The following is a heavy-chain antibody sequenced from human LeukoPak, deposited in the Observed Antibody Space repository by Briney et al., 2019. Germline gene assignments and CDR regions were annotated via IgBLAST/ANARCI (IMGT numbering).Heavy chain of an antibody. CDR3: ARECRDIVVVPAAIVRRNYYYYMDV. J-gene: IGHJ6*03. CDR1: GFIFSSYA. V-gene: IGHV3-53*01. Sequence: PGGSLRLSCAASGFIFSSYAMSWVRQAPGKGLEWVSVIYSGGSTYYADSVKGRFTISRDNSKNTLYLQMNSLRAEDTAVYYCARECRDIVVVPAAIVRRNYYYYMDVWGKGTTVTVSS. D-gene: IGHD2-2*02. CDR2: IYSGGST.